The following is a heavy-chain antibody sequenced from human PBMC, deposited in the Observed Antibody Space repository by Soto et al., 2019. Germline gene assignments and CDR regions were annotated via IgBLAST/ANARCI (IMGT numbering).Heavy chain of an antibody. V-gene: IGHV1-69*13. CDR3: ARVVVVPAYYYGMDV. CDR2: IIPIFGTA. D-gene: IGHD2-2*01. J-gene: IGHJ6*02. Sequence: GASVKVSCKASGGTFSSYAIRWVRQPPGQGLEWMGGIIPIFGTANYAQTFQGRVPITADESTSTAYMELSSLRSEDPAVYYCARVVVVPAYYYGMDVWGQGATVTVSS. CDR1: GGTFSSYA.